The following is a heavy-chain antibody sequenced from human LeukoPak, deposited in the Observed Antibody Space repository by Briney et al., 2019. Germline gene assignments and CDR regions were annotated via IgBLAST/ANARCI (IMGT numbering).Heavy chain of an antibody. Sequence: GGSLRLSCAACGFTFSSYTMNWVRQAPGKGREWVSSITTSSTYIYYADSVRGRFNISRGNAKNSLYLRMSSLRVEDTAVYYCARGEGYYASGSYYIDYWGQGTLVTVSS. V-gene: IGHV3-21*01. CDR1: GFTFSSYT. CDR2: ITTSSTYI. CDR3: ARGEGYYASGSYYIDY. D-gene: IGHD3-10*01. J-gene: IGHJ4*02.